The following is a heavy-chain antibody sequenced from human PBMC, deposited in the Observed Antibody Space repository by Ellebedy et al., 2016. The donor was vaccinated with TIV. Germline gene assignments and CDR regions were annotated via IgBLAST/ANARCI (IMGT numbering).Heavy chain of an antibody. CDR2: IIPILGIA. D-gene: IGHD5-12*01. CDR3: ARVLAQRGIIVATIGGFDY. V-gene: IGHV1-69*04. CDR1: GGTFSSYA. Sequence: SVKVSCXASGGTFSSYAISWVRQAPGQGFEWMGRIIPILGIANYAQKFQGRVTITADKSTSTAYMELSSLRSEDTAVYYCARVLAQRGIIVATIGGFDYWGQGTLVTVSS. J-gene: IGHJ4*02.